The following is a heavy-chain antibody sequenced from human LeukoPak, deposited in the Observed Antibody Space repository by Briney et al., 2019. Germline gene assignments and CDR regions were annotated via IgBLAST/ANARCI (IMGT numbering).Heavy chain of an antibody. CDR2: ISYDGSSK. Sequence: PPGGSLRLSCAASGFTFSDYGMHWVRQAPGKGLEWVAVISYDGSSKYYADSVKGRFTISRDNSKNTLYLQMNSLRAEDTTVYYCARVGARVGVSYSSSWYRRGDWYFDLWGRGTLVTVSS. J-gene: IGHJ2*01. CDR3: ARVGARVGVSYSSSWYRRGDWYFDL. CDR1: GFTFSDYG. D-gene: IGHD6-13*01. V-gene: IGHV3-30*03.